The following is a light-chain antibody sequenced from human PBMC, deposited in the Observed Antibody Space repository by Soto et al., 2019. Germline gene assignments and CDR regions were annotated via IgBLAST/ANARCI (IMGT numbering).Light chain of an antibody. J-gene: IGKJ1*01. CDR2: GAS. CDR1: QTISSD. V-gene: IGKV3-15*01. CDR3: QQYQTWPRT. Sequence: EIVMTQSPVALSVSPGERATLSCRASQTISSDLAWYQQKPGQAPRLLVYGASTRATGFPARFSGSCSGTEFTLTISSLQSEDVAIYYCQQYQTWPRTFGQGTKVDI.